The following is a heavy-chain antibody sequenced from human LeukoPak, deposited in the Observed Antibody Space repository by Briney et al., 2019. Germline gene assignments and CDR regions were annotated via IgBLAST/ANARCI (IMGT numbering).Heavy chain of an antibody. D-gene: IGHD2-2*01. CDR2: ISSSSSYI. CDR1: GFTFSSYS. CDR3: ARGGRIVVVPAAIPHYYYYMDV. Sequence: GGSLILSCAASGFTFSSYSMNWVRQAPGKGLEWVSSISSSSSYIYYADSVKGRFTISRDNAKNSLYLQMNSLRAEDTAAYYCARGGRIVVVPAAIPHYYYYMDVWGKGTTVTVSS. V-gene: IGHV3-21*01. J-gene: IGHJ6*03.